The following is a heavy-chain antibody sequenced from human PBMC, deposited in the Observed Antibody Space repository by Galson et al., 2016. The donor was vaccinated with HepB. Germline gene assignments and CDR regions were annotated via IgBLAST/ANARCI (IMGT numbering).Heavy chain of an antibody. Sequence: SETLSLTCSVSDDSVSSSHYYWGWIRQPPGKGLEWIGTIYYNGNTFYNPSLKSRVTISVDTSENRFSLKLSSVTAADTAVYSCARAMRAAGATPGAFDVWGQGTMVTVSS. D-gene: IGHD2-15*01. J-gene: IGHJ3*01. V-gene: IGHV4-39*07. CDR2: IYYNGNT. CDR3: ARAMRAAGATPGAFDV. CDR1: DDSVSSSHYY.